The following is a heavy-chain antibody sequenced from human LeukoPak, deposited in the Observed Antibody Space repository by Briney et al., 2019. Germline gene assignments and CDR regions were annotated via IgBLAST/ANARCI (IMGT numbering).Heavy chain of an antibody. CDR1: GFTFSSYA. CDR3: ARGPYGSGSYYAYYYYYMDV. Sequence: GGSLRLSCAASGFTFSSYAMHWVRPAPGKGLEWVAVISYDGSNKYYADSVKGRFTISRDNSKNTLYLQMNSLRAEDTAVYYCARGPYGSGSYYAYYYYYMDVWGKGTTVTVSS. D-gene: IGHD3-10*01. J-gene: IGHJ6*03. V-gene: IGHV3-30*04. CDR2: ISYDGSNK.